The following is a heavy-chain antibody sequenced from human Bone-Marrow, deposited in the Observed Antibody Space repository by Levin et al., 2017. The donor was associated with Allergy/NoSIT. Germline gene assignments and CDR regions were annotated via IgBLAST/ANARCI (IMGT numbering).Heavy chain of an antibody. V-gene: IGHV3-11*01. CDR1: GFTFSDYY. Sequence: TGGSLRLSCEASGFTFSDYYFNWIRQAPGKGLEWVSYISSTGNMMSYADSVKGRFTISRDNPNNSLFLQMDSLRADDTAVYYCARGATVTPRDFDFWGQGTLVTVSS. D-gene: IGHD4-17*01. J-gene: IGHJ4*02. CDR2: ISSTGNMM. CDR3: ARGATVTPRDFDF.